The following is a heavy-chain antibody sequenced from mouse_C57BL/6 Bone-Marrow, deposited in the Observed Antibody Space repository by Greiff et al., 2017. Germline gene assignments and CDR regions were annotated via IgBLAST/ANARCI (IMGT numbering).Heavy chain of an antibody. CDR1: GFTFSNYW. V-gene: IGHV6-3*01. CDR2: IRLKSDNYAT. Sequence: EVNVVESGGGLVQPGGSMKLSCVASGFTFSNYWMHWVRQSPEKGLEWVAQIRLKSDNYATHYAESVKGRFTISRNVSKGSVYLKMHNLRAEDTGSDYCTGQLGPYYAMDYWGQGTSVTVSS. D-gene: IGHD4-1*02. CDR3: TGQLGPYYAMDY. J-gene: IGHJ4*01.